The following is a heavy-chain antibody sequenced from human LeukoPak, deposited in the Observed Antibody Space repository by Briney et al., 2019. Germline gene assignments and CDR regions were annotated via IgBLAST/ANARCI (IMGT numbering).Heavy chain of an antibody. CDR1: GFTFSSYW. J-gene: IGHJ4*02. V-gene: IGHV3-74*01. CDR2: INSDGSST. D-gene: IGHD3-22*01. CDR3: ARVLRHYYDSSGYDY. Sequence: GGSLRLSCAASGFTFSSYWMHWVRQAPEKGLVWVSRINSDGSSTSYADSVKGRFTISRDNAKNTLYLQMNSLRAEDTAVYYCARVLRHYYDSSGYDYWGQGTLVTVSS.